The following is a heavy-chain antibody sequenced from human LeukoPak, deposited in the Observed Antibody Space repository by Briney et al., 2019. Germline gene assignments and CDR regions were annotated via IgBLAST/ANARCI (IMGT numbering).Heavy chain of an antibody. V-gene: IGHV3-49*03. CDR2: IRNKGYGWTT. Sequence: GGSLRLSCTASGFSVGDYALSWLRQAPGQGLEWVGFIRNKGYGWTTEYAGTVKGRFTISRDDAKSIAYLQMNSLKTEDTAVYYCSTVLVGGWIEHPWRQGTLVSVPS. CDR3: STVLVGGWIEHP. J-gene: IGHJ5*02. CDR1: GFSVGDYA. D-gene: IGHD5-18*01.